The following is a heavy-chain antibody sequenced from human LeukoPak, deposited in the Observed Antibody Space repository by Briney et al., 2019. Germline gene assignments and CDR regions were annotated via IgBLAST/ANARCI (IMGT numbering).Heavy chain of an antibody. CDR3: ARDSVRGGRYGMDV. J-gene: IGHJ6*02. Sequence: PWGSLTLSCAASGFTFSSNSMNWVRQAPGKGLEWVSSISSSSSYIYYADSVKGRFTISRDNAKNSLYLQMNSLRAEDTAVYYCARDSVRGGRYGMDVWGQGTTVTVSS. V-gene: IGHV3-21*01. CDR1: GFTFSSNS. D-gene: IGHD3-10*01. CDR2: ISSSSSYI.